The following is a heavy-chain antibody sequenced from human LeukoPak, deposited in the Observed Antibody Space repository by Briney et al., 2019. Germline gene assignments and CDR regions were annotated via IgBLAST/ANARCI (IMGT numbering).Heavy chain of an antibody. CDR3: ARYDSRGSASTRFDY. D-gene: IGHD3-16*01. J-gene: IGHJ4*02. CDR1: GYPLGKNYY. V-gene: IGHV4-38-2*01. CDR2: IYGTRST. Sequence: SETLSLTCAVSGYPLGKNYYWGWIRQPPGKGLEWIGRIYGTRSTSYNPSLMNRVTMSVDTSRNHFSLQLTSVTAADTAVYYCARYDSRGSASTRFDYWGQGTLVTVSS.